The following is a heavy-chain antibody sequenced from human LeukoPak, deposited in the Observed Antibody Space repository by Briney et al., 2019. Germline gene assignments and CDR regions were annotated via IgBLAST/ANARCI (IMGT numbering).Heavy chain of an antibody. CDR3: WGYCSSTSCYTDYMDV. Sequence: GGSLRLSCAASGFTFSSYAMSWVRQAPGKGLEWVSAISGSGGSTYYADSVKGRFTISRDNSKNTLYLQMNSLRAEDTAVYYCWGYCSSTSCYTDYMDVWGKGTTVTVSS. V-gene: IGHV3-23*01. CDR2: ISGSGGST. D-gene: IGHD2-2*02. CDR1: GFTFSSYA. J-gene: IGHJ6*03.